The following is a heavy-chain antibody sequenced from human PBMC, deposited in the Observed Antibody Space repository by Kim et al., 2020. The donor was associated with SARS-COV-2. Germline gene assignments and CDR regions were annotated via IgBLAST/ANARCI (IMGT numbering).Heavy chain of an antibody. CDR2: FDPEDGET. J-gene: IGHJ3*02. CDR3: ATARELLGAFDI. V-gene: IGHV1-24*01. D-gene: IGHD1-26*01. Sequence: ASVKVSCKVSGYTLTELSMHWVRQAPGKGLEWMGGFDPEDGETIYAQKFQGRVTMTEDTSTDTAYMELSSLRSEDTAVYYCATARELLGAFDIWGQGTMVTVSS. CDR1: GYTLTELS.